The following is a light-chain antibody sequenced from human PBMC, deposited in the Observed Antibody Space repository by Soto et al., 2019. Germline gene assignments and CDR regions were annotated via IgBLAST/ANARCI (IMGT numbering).Light chain of an antibody. V-gene: IGLV7-46*01. CDR2: DTT. CDR3: LLSYNGPYV. CDR1: TGAVTNGHY. J-gene: IGLJ1*01. Sequence: QAVGTQEPSQTVSPGGTVTLTCGSSTGAVTNGHYPYWFQQKPGQAPRTLIYDTTNRHSWTPARFSGSLLGGKAALTLSGAQPEDEAEYYCLLSYNGPYVFGTGTKVTVL.